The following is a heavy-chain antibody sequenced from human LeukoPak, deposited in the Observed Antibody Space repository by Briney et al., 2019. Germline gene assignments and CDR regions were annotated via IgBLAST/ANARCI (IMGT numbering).Heavy chain of an antibody. CDR1: GISFSSNS. CDR2: ISTSSSYI. D-gene: IGHD2-8*02. J-gene: IGHJ4*02. V-gene: IGHV3-21*04. CDR3: EVTAWSFDY. Sequence: GGSLRLSCVTSGISFSSNSMNWVRQAPGGGLEWLSSISTSSSYIYYADSVKGRFTISRDNAQNSLYLQMNSLRAEDTAVYYCEVTAWSFDYWGQGTLVTVSS.